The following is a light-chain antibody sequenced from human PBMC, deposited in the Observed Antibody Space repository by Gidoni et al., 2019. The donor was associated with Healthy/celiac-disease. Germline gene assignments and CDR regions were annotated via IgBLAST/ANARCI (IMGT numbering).Light chain of an antibody. CDR1: QSVLYSSNNKNY. V-gene: IGKV4-1*01. CDR2: WAS. CDR3: QQYYSTPPKYT. J-gene: IGKJ2*01. Sequence: DIVMTQSPDSLAVSLGERATINCKSSQSVLYSSNNKNYLAWYQQKPGQPPKLLISWASTRESGVPDRFSGSGSGTDFTLTISSLQAEDVAVYYCQQYYSTPPKYTCGQGTKLEIK.